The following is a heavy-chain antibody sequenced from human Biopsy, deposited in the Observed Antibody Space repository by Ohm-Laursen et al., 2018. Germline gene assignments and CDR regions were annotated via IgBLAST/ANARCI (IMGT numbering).Heavy chain of an antibody. Sequence: SNTLSLTCSVSGGSVGDYLLSWIRLVPGKRPEWIGYTYYRGTSENNPSPRSRVTTSVDISRNQFFLNMKSVTGADTAVYYCAAFPFSGGPAFDIWGQGTTVIVSS. D-gene: IGHD2/OR15-2a*01. CDR2: TYYRGTS. CDR1: GGSVGDYL. CDR3: AAFPFSGGPAFDI. V-gene: IGHV4-59*02. J-gene: IGHJ3*02.